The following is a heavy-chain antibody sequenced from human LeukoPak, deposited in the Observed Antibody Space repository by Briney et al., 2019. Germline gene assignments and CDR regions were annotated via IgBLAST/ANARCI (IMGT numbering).Heavy chain of an antibody. Sequence: SETLSLTCAVYGGSFSGYYWSWIRQPPGKGLEWIGEINHSGSTNYNPSLKSRVTISVDTSKNQFSLKLSSVTAADTAVYYCARQSITIFGVVTFSPFDYWGQGTLVTVSS. D-gene: IGHD3-3*01. CDR3: ARQSITIFGVVTFSPFDY. V-gene: IGHV4-34*01. J-gene: IGHJ4*02. CDR2: INHSGST. CDR1: GGSFSGYY.